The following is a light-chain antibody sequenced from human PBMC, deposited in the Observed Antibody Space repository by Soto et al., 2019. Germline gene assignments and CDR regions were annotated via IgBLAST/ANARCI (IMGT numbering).Light chain of an antibody. CDR2: EVT. Sequence: QSGLTQPPSASGSLGQAVTISCTGTRDDVGGYNYVSWYQQHPGKAPRLILYEVTKRPSGVPARFSGSKSGNTASLTVSGLQAEDEADYYCCSYAGSYTVVFGGGTQLTVL. J-gene: IGLJ2*01. CDR1: RDDVGGYNY. CDR3: CSYAGSYTVV. V-gene: IGLV2-8*01.